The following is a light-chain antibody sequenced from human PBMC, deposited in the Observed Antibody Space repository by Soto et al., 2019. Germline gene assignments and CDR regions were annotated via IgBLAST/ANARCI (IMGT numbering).Light chain of an antibody. CDR1: SSDVGGYNH. CDR3: SSYTSSSTYV. V-gene: IGLV2-14*03. J-gene: IGLJ1*01. Sequence: QSALTQPSSLSGSPGQSITLSLPGNSSDVGGYNHVSWYQHHPGKAPKVIIYDVSNRPSGVSNRFSGSKSGNTASLTFSGLQAEDEADYYCSSYTSSSTYVFGTGTKVTVL. CDR2: DVS.